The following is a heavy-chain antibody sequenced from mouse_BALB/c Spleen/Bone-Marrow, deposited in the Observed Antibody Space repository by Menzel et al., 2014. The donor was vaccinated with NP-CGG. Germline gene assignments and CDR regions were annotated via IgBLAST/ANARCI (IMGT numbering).Heavy chain of an antibody. V-gene: IGHV5-17*02. CDR2: ISNGSSTI. CDR1: GFTFSSFG. D-gene: IGHD2-4*01. CDR3: ARKGAMITHYYAMDY. Sequence: EVHLVESGGGLVQPGGSRKLSCAASGFTFSSFGTHWVRQAPEKGLEWVAYISNGSSTIYYADTVKGRFTISRDNPKNTLFLQMTSLRSEDTAMYYCARKGAMITHYYAMDYWGQGTSVTVSS. J-gene: IGHJ4*01.